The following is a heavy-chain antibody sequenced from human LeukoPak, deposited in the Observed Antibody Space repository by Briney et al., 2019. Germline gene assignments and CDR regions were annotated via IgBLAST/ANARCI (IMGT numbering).Heavy chain of an antibody. Sequence: PSETLSLTCTVSGGSISSSSYYWGWIRQPPGKGLEWIGSIYCSGSTYYNPSLKSRVTISVDTSKNQFSLKLSSVTAADTAVYYCARGNSGWLQFNEFDYWGQGTLVTVSS. CDR3: ARGNSGWLQFNEFDY. V-gene: IGHV4-39*01. CDR1: GGSISSSSYY. D-gene: IGHD5-24*01. CDR2: IYCSGST. J-gene: IGHJ4*02.